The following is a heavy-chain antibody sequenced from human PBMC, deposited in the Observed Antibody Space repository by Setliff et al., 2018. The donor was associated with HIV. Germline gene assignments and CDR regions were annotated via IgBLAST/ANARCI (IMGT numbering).Heavy chain of an antibody. J-gene: IGHJ6*03. CDR2: VYYSGST. V-gene: IGHV4-39*01. CDR1: GGPISTNDYY. D-gene: IGHD6-13*01. Sequence: SETLSLTCTVSGGPISTNDYYWGWIRQPPGKGLEWIGYVYYSGSTYYNPTLKSRVTISVDTSKNQFSLKLSSVTAADTAVYYCLLSDSSWYPNYYYYMDVWGKGTTVTVSS. CDR3: LLSDSSWYPNYYYYMDV.